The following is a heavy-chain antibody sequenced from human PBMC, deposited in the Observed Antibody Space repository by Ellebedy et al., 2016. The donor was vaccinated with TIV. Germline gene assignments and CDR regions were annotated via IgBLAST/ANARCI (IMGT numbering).Heavy chain of an antibody. D-gene: IGHD1-1*01. J-gene: IGHJ6*02. CDR2: ISYDGSNK. CDR1: GFTFSSYG. CDR3: ARDAVQRYFYGVGV. V-gene: IGHV3-30*03. Sequence: GGSLRFSCAASGFTFSSYGMHWVRQAPGKGLEWVAVISYDGSNKYYADSVKGRFTISRDNSKNTLSLQMNSLRGEDSAVYYCARDAVQRYFYGVGVWGQGTTVTVSS.